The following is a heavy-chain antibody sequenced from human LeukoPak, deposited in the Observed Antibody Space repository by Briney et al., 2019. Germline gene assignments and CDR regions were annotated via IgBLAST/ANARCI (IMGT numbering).Heavy chain of an antibody. CDR2: IFYSGSA. D-gene: IGHD3-10*01. J-gene: IGHJ4*02. CDR1: GGSISSDDYD. V-gene: IGHV4-31*03. CDR3: ARGSTLIRGFDY. Sequence: KTSQTLSLTCTVSGGSISSDDYDWNRIRQHPEKSLEWIGYIFYSGSAYYNPSLKSRVTISVDTSKNQFSLKLSSVTAADTAVYYCARGSTLIRGFDYWGQGTLVTVSS.